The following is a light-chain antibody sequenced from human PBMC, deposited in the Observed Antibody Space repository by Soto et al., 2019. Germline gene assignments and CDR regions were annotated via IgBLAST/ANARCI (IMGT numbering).Light chain of an antibody. CDR2: AVT. CDR1: SSDVGGQNY. J-gene: IGLJ1*01. CDR3: SSHAGNNNYV. Sequence: QSVLTQPPSASGSPGQSVAISCTGTSSDVGGQNYVSWYQQHPGKAPKLIIYAVTERPSGVPDRFSGSKSGNTASLTVSGLQTVDEADYYCSSHAGNNNYVFGTGTKVTVL. V-gene: IGLV2-8*01.